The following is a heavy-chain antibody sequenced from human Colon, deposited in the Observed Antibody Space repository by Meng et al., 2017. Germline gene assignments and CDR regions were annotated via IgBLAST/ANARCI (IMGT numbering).Heavy chain of an antibody. Sequence: VHLQVLGPGLVQPSVTLFLTRVVSDDSITTSNWWSWLRQSPGKGLEWIGEIYHIGSANYNPSLRSRVTISVDKSKNQFSLNLNSVTAADTAVYYCARARMAVAGLPFDHWGQGTLVTVSS. CDR3: ARARMAVAGLPFDH. D-gene: IGHD6-19*01. J-gene: IGHJ4*02. CDR2: IYHIGSA. V-gene: IGHV4-4*02. CDR1: DDSITTSNW.